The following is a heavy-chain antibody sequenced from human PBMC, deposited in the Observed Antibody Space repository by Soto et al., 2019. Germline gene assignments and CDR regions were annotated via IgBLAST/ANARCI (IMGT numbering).Heavy chain of an antibody. CDR3: ARGGYSSTWSNLLDRSGLDV. V-gene: IGHV1-69*01. CDR2: IVPLFRTT. D-gene: IGHD6-13*01. CDR1: GGTFSSYA. J-gene: IGHJ6*02. Sequence: QVQLVQSGAEAKKPGSSVKVSCKTSGGTFSSYAISWVRQAPGQGLEWMGGIVPLFRTTNYAQKFQGRVTXXXXXXXXXXXXXXSGLRSGDTAVYYCARGGYSSTWSNLLDRSGLDVWGQGTTVTVSS.